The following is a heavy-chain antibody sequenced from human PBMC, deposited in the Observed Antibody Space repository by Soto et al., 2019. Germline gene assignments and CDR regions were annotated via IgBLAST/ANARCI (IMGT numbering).Heavy chain of an antibody. J-gene: IGHJ4*02. CDR2: IVVRSGKT. Sequence: GASVKVSCKASGFTFSSSAIQWVRQARGQPLEWIGWIVVRSGKTDYTHNLQTRVTISRDTSTNTAYMELSGLRSEDSSVYYCAATYDSGSYDFGGHPWWGQGTLVTVSS. D-gene: IGHD3-10*01. CDR1: GFTFSSSA. V-gene: IGHV1-58*02. CDR3: AATYDSGSYDFGGHPW.